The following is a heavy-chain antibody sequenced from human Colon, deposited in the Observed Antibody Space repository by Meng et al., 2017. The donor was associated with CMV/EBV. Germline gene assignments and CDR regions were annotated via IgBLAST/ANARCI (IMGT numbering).Heavy chain of an antibody. V-gene: IGHV4-59*01. CDR2: IYDSGST. CDR1: GGSISSYY. Sequence: SETLSLTCTVSGGSISSYYWTWIRQPPGKGLEWIGFIYDSGSTNYNPSLKSRVTISLDSSKNQFSLKLSSVTAADTAVYYCARYKHMDVWGQGTTVTVSS. J-gene: IGHJ6*02. D-gene: IGHD1-1*01. CDR3: ARYKHMDV.